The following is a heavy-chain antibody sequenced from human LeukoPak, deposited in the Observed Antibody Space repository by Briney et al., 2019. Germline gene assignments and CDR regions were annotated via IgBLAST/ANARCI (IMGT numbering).Heavy chain of an antibody. CDR2: ISAYNGNT. CDR3: ARVRGYCTNGVCPFDY. V-gene: IGHV1-18*01. J-gene: IGHJ4*02. CDR1: GYTFTSYG. Sequence: ASVKVSCKASGYTFTSYGISWVRPAPGQGLEWMGWISAYNGNTNYAQKLQGRVTMTTDTSTSTAYMELRSLRSDDTAVYYCARVRGYCTNGVCPFDYWGQGTLVTVSS. D-gene: IGHD2-8*01.